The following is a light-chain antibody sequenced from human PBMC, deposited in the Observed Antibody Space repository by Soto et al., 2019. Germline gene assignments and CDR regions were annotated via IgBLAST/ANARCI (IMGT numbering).Light chain of an antibody. CDR3: QQYGGSPYT. J-gene: IGKJ2*01. Sequence: EIVLTQSPGTLSLSPGERATLSCRASQRVSNSFLAWYQQKPGQAPRLLIYGASSRATGIPDRFSGSGSGTDFTLTISRLEPEDFAVYYCQQYGGSPYTFGQGTKLEIK. CDR1: QRVSNSF. V-gene: IGKV3-20*01. CDR2: GAS.